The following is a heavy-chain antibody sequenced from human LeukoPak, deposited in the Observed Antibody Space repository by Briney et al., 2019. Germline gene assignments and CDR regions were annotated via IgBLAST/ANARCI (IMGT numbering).Heavy chain of an antibody. J-gene: IGHJ5*02. CDR1: GFTFSDYY. CDR3: ARGCSGGSCYEPKFDP. Sequence: PGGSLRLSCAASGFTFSDYYMSWIRQAPGKGLEWVANIKQDGGENSYVDSVKGRFTISRDNAKNSLYLQMNSLRAEDSAVYYCARGCSGGSCYEPKFDPWGQGTLVTVSS. V-gene: IGHV3-7*01. D-gene: IGHD2-15*01. CDR2: IKQDGGEN.